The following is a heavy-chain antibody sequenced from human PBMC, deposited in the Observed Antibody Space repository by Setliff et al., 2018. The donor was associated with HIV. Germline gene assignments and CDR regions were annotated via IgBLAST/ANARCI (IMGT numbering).Heavy chain of an antibody. D-gene: IGHD3-10*01. J-gene: IGHJ5*02. Sequence: SVKVSCKASGGTFSSYAISWVRQAPGQGLEWMGRINPNSGGTNCAQKFQGRVTITRDTSANTAYMELSSLRSEDTAVYYCARPRSGGSGSYSWFDPWGQGTLVTVPQ. V-gene: IGHV1-69*10. CDR3: ARPRSGGSGSYSWFDP. CDR2: INPNSGGT. CDR1: GGTFSSYA.